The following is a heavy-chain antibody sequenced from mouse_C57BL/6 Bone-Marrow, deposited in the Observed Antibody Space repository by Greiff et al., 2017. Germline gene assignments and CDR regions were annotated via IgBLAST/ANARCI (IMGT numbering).Heavy chain of an antibody. CDR1: GYTFTSYG. CDR2: IYPGSGNT. D-gene: IGHD4-1*01. V-gene: IGHV1-81*01. CDR3: ASGLGFDY. J-gene: IGHJ2*01. Sequence: VQLQQSGAELARPGASVKLSCKASGYTFTSYGISWVKQRPGQGLEWIGEIYPGSGNTYYNEKFKGKATLTADKSSSTAYMELRSLSSEDSGVYFCASGLGFDYWGQGTTLTVSS.